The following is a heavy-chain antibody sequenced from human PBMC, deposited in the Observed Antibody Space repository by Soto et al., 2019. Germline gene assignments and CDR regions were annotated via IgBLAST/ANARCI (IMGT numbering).Heavy chain of an antibody. V-gene: IGHV4-59*01. CDR2: IYYSGST. Sequence: SSETLSLTCTVSGGSISSYYWSWIRQPPGKGLEWIGYIYYSGSTNYNPSLKSRVTISVDTSKNQFSLKLSSVTAADTAVYYCAREAVGAAVAAPHGVGRHETRLNYYYYYGMDVWGQGPTVTVYS. CDR3: AREAVGAAVAAPHGVGRHETRLNYYYYYGMDV. D-gene: IGHD6-19*01. J-gene: IGHJ6*02. CDR1: GGSISSYY.